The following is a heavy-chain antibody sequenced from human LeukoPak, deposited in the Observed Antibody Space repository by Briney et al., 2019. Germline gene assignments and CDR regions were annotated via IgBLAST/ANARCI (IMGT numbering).Heavy chain of an antibody. D-gene: IGHD3-22*01. CDR1: GFTFSSYA. J-gene: IGHJ3*02. Sequence: PGGSLGLSCAASGFTFSSYAMHWVRQAPGKGLEWVAVISYDGSNKYYADSVKGRFTISRDNSKNTLYLQMNSLRAEDTAVYYCARTRITMIADAFDIWGQGTMVTVSS. CDR2: ISYDGSNK. CDR3: ARTRITMIADAFDI. V-gene: IGHV3-30*04.